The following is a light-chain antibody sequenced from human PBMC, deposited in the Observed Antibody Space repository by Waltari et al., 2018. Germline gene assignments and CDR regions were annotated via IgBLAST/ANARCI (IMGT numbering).Light chain of an antibody. CDR2: DTS. J-gene: IGKJ4*01. CDR3: QQRRKWPLT. Sequence: DIVLTPSPPLLSVSPGQSASPSCRASQSVTKYLAWYQQKPGQAPRLLIYDTSNRATGIPARFSGSGFGTDFTLTISSLEPEDFAVYYCQQRRKWPLTFGGGTKVEIK. V-gene: IGKV3-11*01. CDR1: QSVTKY.